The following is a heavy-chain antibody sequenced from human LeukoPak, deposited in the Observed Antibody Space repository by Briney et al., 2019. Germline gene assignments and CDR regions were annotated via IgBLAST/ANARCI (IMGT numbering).Heavy chain of an antibody. CDR3: ARGDILGI. CDR1: GGSISSYY. J-gene: IGHJ3*02. D-gene: IGHD2-15*01. Sequence: SETLSLTCTVSGGSISSYYWSWIRQPPGKGLEWIGYIYNIGSTNYNPSLQSRVTISVDMSKNQICLKLSSVTAADTALYYGARGDILGIWGQGTLVTVSS. V-gene: IGHV4-59*01. CDR2: IYNIGST.